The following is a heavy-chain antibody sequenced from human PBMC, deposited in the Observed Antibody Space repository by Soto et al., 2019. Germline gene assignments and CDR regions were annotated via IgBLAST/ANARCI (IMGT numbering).Heavy chain of an antibody. CDR1: GGSISTGGYY. CDR3: ARGLSVTLFDN. CDR2: IYYSGST. J-gene: IGHJ4*02. Sequence: QVQLQESGPGLVKPSQTLSLTCTVSGGSISTGGYYWTWIRQHPGKGLEWIGYIYYSGSTYYNPSLKSRVTLSVDTSQNQFSLKLSSVTAADTAVYYCARGLSVTLFDNWGQGTLVTVSS. V-gene: IGHV4-31*03. D-gene: IGHD4-17*01.